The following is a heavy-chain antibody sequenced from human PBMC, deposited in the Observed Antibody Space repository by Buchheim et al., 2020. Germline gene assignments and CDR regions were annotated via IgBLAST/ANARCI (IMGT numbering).Heavy chain of an antibody. CDR1: GFTFNTYG. V-gene: IGHV3-33*01. D-gene: IGHD4-17*01. CDR3: ARSDSSTVTTFDY. J-gene: IGHJ4*02. CDR2: IWYDGSNT. Sequence: QVQLVESGGGVVQPGRSPRLSCVASGFTFNTYGMHWVRQAPGKGPEWVAFIWYDGSNTYYADFAKGRFTISRDNSKNTLYLQMNSLRGEDTAVYFCARSDSSTVTTFDYWGQGTL.